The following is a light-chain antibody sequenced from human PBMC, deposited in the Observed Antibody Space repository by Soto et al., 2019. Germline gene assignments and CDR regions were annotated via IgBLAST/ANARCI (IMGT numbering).Light chain of an antibody. CDR2: RDD. CDR3: AAWDDGLKGWL. J-gene: IGLJ2*01. V-gene: IGLV1-44*01. Sequence: QSVLTQAPSTSGTPGQRVTISCSGTISNIGGNTVNWYQQVPGTAPKLLIYRDDQRPSGVPDRFSGSKSATSASLAISGLQSEDEGDYYCAAWDDGLKGWLFGGGTKLPVL. CDR1: ISNIGGNT.